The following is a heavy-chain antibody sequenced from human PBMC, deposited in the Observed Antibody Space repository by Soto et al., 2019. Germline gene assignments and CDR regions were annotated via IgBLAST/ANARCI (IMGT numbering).Heavy chain of an antibody. D-gene: IGHD2-15*01. Sequence: PSETLSLTCTVSGASISSSNYYWGWVRQPPGKGLEWIGEINHSGSTNYNPSLKSRVTISVDTSKNQFSLKLSSVTAADTAVYYCARDRDGYSYYFDYWGQGTLVTVSS. CDR1: GASISSSNYY. V-gene: IGHV4-39*07. CDR2: INHSGST. J-gene: IGHJ4*02. CDR3: ARDRDGYSYYFDY.